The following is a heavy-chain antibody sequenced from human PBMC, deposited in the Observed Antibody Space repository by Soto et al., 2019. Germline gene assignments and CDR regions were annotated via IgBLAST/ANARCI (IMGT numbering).Heavy chain of an antibody. CDR3: ARALYGGNSRGYYYYGMDV. Sequence: QVQLVQSGAEVKKPGSSVKVSCKASGGTFSSYTISWVRQAPGQGLEWMGRIIPILGIANYAQKFQGRVTITADKSTSTAYMELSSLRSEDTAVYYCARALYGGNSRGYYYYGMDVWGQGTTVTVSS. D-gene: IGHD4-17*01. V-gene: IGHV1-69*02. CDR2: IIPILGIA. CDR1: GGTFSSYT. J-gene: IGHJ6*02.